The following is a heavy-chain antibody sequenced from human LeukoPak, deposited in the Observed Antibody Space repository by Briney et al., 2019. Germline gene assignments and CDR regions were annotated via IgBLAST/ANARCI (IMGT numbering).Heavy chain of an antibody. V-gene: IGHV3-23*01. CDR2: ISGIGSST. CDR3: ARDPRHLGGYFQH. J-gene: IGHJ1*01. Sequence: PGGSLRLSCTASGFTFSTYAMTWVRQAPGKGLEWVSGISGIGSSTYYADSVQGRFTISRDNSKNTMYLQMNSLRAEDTAVYYCARDPRHLGGYFQHWGQGTLVTVAS. CDR1: GFTFSTYA. D-gene: IGHD4-23*01.